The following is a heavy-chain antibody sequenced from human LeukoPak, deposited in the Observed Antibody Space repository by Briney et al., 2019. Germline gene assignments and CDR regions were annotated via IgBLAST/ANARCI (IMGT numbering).Heavy chain of an antibody. CDR3: AKASGYSSSWYGFGWFDP. CDR1: GGSISSSSYY. V-gene: IGHV4-39*01. D-gene: IGHD6-13*01. J-gene: IGHJ5*02. CDR2: IYYSGST. Sequence: SETLSLTCTVSGGSISSSSYYWGWIRQPPGKGLEWIGSIYYSGSTYYNPSLKSRVTISVDTSKNQFSLKLSSVTAADTAVYYCAKASGYSSSWYGFGWFDPWGQGTLVTVSS.